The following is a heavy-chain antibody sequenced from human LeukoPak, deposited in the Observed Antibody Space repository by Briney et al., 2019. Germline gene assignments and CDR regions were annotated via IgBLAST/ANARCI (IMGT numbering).Heavy chain of an antibody. D-gene: IGHD3-10*01. CDR3: TGNYYGSGSYADFDY. Sequence: ASETLSLTCTVSGGSISSYYWSWIRQPAGKGLEWIGRIYSSGSTNYNPSLKSRVTMSVDTSKSQFSLKLSSVTAADTAVYYCTGNYYGSGSYADFDYWGQGTLVTVSS. V-gene: IGHV4-4*07. CDR2: IYSSGST. J-gene: IGHJ4*02. CDR1: GGSISSYY.